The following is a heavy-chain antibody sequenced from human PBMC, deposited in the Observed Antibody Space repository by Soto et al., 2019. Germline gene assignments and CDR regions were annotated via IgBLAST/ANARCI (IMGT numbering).Heavy chain of an antibody. CDR3: ATEYYYGSGSRGWFDP. Sequence: ASVKVSCKVSGYTLTELSMHWVRQAPGKGLEWMGGFDPEDGETIYAQKFQGRVTMTEDTSTDTAYMELSSLRSEGTAVYYCATEYYYGSGSRGWFDPWGQGTLATVSS. CDR1: GYTLTELS. CDR2: FDPEDGET. V-gene: IGHV1-24*01. D-gene: IGHD3-10*01. J-gene: IGHJ5*02.